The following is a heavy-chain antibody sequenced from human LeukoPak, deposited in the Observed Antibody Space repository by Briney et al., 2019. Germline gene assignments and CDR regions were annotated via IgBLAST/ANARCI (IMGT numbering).Heavy chain of an antibody. CDR2: ISGSGDST. Sequence: PGGSLRLSCAASGFTFSNYAMRWVRQAPGKGLEWVSGISGSGDSTYYADSVKGRFTISRDNSKNTLYLQMNSLRAEDTAVYYCARHSGIAVAGAFDYWGQGTLVTVSS. D-gene: IGHD6-19*01. CDR3: ARHSGIAVAGAFDY. J-gene: IGHJ4*02. V-gene: IGHV3-23*01. CDR1: GFTFSNYA.